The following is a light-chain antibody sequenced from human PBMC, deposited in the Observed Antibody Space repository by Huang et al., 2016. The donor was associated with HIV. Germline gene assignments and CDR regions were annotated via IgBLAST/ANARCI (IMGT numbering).Light chain of an antibody. CDR2: LGS. CDR3: MQALQTPRT. CDR1: QSLLHSNGYNY. Sequence: DVVMTQSPLSLPVTPGEPASISCRSSQSLLHSNGYNYLDWYLQKPGQSPQLLIYLGSNRASGVPARFSGSGSVTGFTLKISRVEAEDVGVYFCMQALQTPRTFGQGTRLEIK. J-gene: IGKJ5*01. V-gene: IGKV2-28*01.